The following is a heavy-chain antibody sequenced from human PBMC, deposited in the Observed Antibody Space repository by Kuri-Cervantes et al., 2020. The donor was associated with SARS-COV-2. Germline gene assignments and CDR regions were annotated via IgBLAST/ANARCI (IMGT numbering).Heavy chain of an antibody. CDR1: GGSISSSNW. Sequence: SETLSLTCAVSGGSISSSNWWSWVRPPPGKGLEWTGSIYYSGSTYYNPSLKSRVPISVDTSKNQFSLQLSSVTTADTAVYYCARLSSSFTPAYWGQGNLV. J-gene: IGHJ4*02. CDR3: ARLSSSFTPAY. D-gene: IGHD6-6*01. V-gene: IGHV4-4*02. CDR2: IYYSGST.